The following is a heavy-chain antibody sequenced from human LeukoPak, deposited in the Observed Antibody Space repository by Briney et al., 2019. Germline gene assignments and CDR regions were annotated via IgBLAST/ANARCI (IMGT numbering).Heavy chain of an antibody. V-gene: IGHV3-23*01. CDR2: ITDSGDGT. D-gene: IGHD2-15*01. J-gene: IGHJ4*02. CDR1: GFTFSSSA. CDR3: AKDSPVATR. Sequence: PGGSLRLSCAASGFTFSSSAMSWVRQAPGKGLEWVSSITDSGDGTYYADSVKGRFTISRDDSKNTLYLQMNSQRAEDTAVYYCAKDSPVATRWGQGTLVTVSS.